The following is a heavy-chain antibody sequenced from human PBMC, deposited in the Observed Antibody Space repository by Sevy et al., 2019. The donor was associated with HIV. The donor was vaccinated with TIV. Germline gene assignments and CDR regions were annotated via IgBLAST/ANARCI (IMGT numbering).Heavy chain of an antibody. V-gene: IGHV4-4*07. J-gene: IGHJ4*02. D-gene: IGHD2-15*01. CDR2: FYSSTYI. CDR1: GGSISSY. Sequence: SETLSLTCTVSGGSISSYWSWIRQPAGKGLEWIGRFYSSTYINYNPSLQSRLTMAEDASKNQFSLKLNSVTAADTAVYYCARSYCSGASCYSRYFDLWGQGILVTVSS. CDR3: ARSYCSGASCYSRYFDL.